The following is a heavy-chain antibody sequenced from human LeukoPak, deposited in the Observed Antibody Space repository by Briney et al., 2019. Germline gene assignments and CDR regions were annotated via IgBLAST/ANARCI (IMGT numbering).Heavy chain of an antibody. CDR2: ISYDGTNE. CDR1: GFAFSNYA. CDR3: ARDNNGDY. J-gene: IGHJ4*02. V-gene: IGHV3-30*03. D-gene: IGHD2-8*01. Sequence: GGSLRLSCAASGFAFSNYAMHWVRQAPGKGLEWVAVISYDGTNESYGDSVKGRFTISRDNPKSTLYLHMNSLRPEETAIYYCARDNNGDYWGQGTLVTVSS.